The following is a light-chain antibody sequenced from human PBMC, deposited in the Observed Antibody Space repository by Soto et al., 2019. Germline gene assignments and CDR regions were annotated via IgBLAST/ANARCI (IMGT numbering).Light chain of an antibody. CDR3: LLSYRGDRRV. CDR1: TGAVTSGHY. CDR2: DTS. J-gene: IGLJ1*01. Sequence: EPHERSLRVSPGYTVTLACGSSTGAVTSGHYPYWFQQKPGQAPRTLIYDTSNKHSWTPARFSGSLLGGKAALTLSSAQPEDEAEHYCLLSYRGDRRVFGTGTKVTVL. V-gene: IGLV7-46*01.